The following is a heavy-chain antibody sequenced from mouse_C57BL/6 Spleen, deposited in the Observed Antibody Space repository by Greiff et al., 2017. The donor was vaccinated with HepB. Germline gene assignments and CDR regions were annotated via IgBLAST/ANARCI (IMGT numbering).Heavy chain of an antibody. CDR1: GYTFTSYW. J-gene: IGHJ2*01. D-gene: IGHD3-2*02. Sequence: QVQLQQPGAELVRPGSSVKLSCKASGYTFTSYWMHWVKQRPIQGLEWIGNIDPSDSETHYNQKFKDKATLTVDKSSSTAYMQLSSLTSEDSAVYYCARKTAQATGDYFDYWGQGTTLTVSS. V-gene: IGHV1-52*01. CDR2: IDPSDSET. CDR3: ARKTAQATGDYFDY.